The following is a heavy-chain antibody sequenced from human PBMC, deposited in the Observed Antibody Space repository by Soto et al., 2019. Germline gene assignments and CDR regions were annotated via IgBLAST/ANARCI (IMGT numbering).Heavy chain of an antibody. CDR2: INYNSGSV. J-gene: IGHJ4*02. CDR1: GFTFDVYA. CDR3: AKDISLRGWVYLVVEY. Sequence: EVQLVESGGGWVQPGRSLRLSCAASGFTFDVYAMHWVRQARGKGLEWVSGINYNSGSVGYADSVKGRFTISRDNAKNSLHLQMNSLRAEDTAVYYCAKDISLRGWVYLVVEYWGQGTLVTVSP. V-gene: IGHV3-9*01. D-gene: IGHD6-13*01.